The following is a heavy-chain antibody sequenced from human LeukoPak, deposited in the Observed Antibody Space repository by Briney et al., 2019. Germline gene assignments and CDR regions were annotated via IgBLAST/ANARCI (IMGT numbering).Heavy chain of an antibody. Sequence: ASVKVSCKASGYXFTGYYIHWVRQAPGQGLEWMGWINPNSGGTYYAQKFQGRVTMTRDTSISTAYMELSRLRSDDTAVYYCASYPLTEGSEGTTRYYYGMDVWGQGTTVTVS. D-gene: IGHD1-7*01. CDR2: INPNSGGT. V-gene: IGHV1-2*02. CDR1: GYXFTGYY. CDR3: ASYPLTEGSEGTTRYYYGMDV. J-gene: IGHJ6*02.